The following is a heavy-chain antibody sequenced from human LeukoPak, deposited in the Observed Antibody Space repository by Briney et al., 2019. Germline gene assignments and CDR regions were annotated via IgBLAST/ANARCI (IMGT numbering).Heavy chain of an antibody. V-gene: IGHV4-34*01. CDR2: INHSGST. J-gene: IGHJ5*02. CDR3: ARGQYGWAIFGVAMTSWFDP. Sequence: PSETLSLTCAVYGGSFSGYYWSWIRQPPGKGLEWIGEINHSGSTNYNPSLKSRVTISVDTSKNLFSLKLSSVTAADTAVYYCARGQYGWAIFGVAMTSWFDPWGQGTLVTVSS. D-gene: IGHD3-3*01. CDR1: GGSFSGYY.